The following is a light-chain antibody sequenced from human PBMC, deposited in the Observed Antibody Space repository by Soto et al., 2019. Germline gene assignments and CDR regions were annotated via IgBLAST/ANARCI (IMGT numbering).Light chain of an antibody. CDR3: QQRSNWPPEIT. CDR2: DAS. CDR1: ESVSSSY. J-gene: IGKJ5*01. Sequence: ILVTHSPGTLSVSPGEIATLSYSASESVSSSYLAWYQQKPGQAPRLLIYDASNRATGVPARFSGSGSGTDFTLTVSSLEPEDFALYYCQQRSNWPPEITFGQGTRLE. V-gene: IGKV3D-20*02.